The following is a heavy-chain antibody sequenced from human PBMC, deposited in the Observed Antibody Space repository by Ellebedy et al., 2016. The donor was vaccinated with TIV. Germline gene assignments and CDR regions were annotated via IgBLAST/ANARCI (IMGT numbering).Heavy chain of an antibody. Sequence: GGSLRLSCAVSGLSFRSYWMSWVRQAPGKGLEWVANIHQDGSAKYYVDSVRGRFTISRDNAKNSLYLQMNSLRAEDTAVYYCATDGSYGDYLSPTHAFENWGQGTMVIVSS. CDR3: ATDGSYGDYLSPTHAFEN. CDR2: IHQDGSAK. D-gene: IGHD4-17*01. CDR1: GLSFRSYW. J-gene: IGHJ3*02. V-gene: IGHV3-7*01.